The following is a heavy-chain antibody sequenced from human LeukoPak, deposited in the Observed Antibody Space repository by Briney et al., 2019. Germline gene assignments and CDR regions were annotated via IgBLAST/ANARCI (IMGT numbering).Heavy chain of an antibody. D-gene: IGHD3-22*01. V-gene: IGHV3-23*01. Sequence: GGSLRLSCAASGFTFSSYAMSWVRQAPGKGLEWVSAISGSGGSTYYADSVKGRFTISRDNSKNTLYLQMNSLRAEDTAVYYCAKDSNYYDSSGFPSYYYYYGMDVWGQGTTVTVS. CDR1: GFTFSSYA. J-gene: IGHJ6*02. CDR2: ISGSGGST. CDR3: AKDSNYYDSSGFPSYYYYYGMDV.